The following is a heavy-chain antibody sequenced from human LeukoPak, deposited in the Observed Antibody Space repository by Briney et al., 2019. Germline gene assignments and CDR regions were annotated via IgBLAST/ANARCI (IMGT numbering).Heavy chain of an antibody. CDR2: IYSGGST. CDR3: AKKVHGYSYGSIDY. V-gene: IGHV3-53*01. CDR1: GFTVSSNY. D-gene: IGHD5-18*01. Sequence: GGSLRLSCAASGFTVSSNYMSWVRQAPGKGLEWVSVIYSGGSTYYADSVKGRFTISRDNSKNTLYLQMNSLRAEDTAVYYCAKKVHGYSYGSIDYWGQGTLVTVSS. J-gene: IGHJ4*02.